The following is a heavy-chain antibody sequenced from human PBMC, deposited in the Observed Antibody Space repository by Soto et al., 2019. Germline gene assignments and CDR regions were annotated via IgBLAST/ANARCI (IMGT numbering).Heavy chain of an antibody. Sequence: QVQLQESGPGLVKPSGTLSLTCAVSSGSISSSNWWRWVRQPPGKGLEWIGEIYHSGSTNYNPSLKSRVTISVDKSKNQFALQLSSVTAADTAVYYCARGKYYDYIWGSYRRRGGDYFDYWGQGTLVTVSS. V-gene: IGHV4-4*02. CDR2: IYHSGST. CDR1: SGSISSSNW. J-gene: IGHJ4*02. CDR3: ARGKYYDYIWGSYRRRGGDYFDY. D-gene: IGHD3-16*02.